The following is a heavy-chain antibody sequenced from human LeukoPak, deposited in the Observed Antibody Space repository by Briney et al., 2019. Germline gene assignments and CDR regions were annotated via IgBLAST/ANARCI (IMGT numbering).Heavy chain of an antibody. Sequence: PSETLSLTCTVSGGSTSTYYWSWIRKPPGKGLEWIGHIYNGGSTNYSPSLKSRITISVDTSKNQFSLKLSSVTAADTAVYYCARFKRAGGWSYFDYWGQGTLVTVSS. CDR2: IYNGGST. D-gene: IGHD6-19*01. CDR3: ARFKRAGGWSYFDY. V-gene: IGHV4-59*01. CDR1: GGSTSTYY. J-gene: IGHJ4*02.